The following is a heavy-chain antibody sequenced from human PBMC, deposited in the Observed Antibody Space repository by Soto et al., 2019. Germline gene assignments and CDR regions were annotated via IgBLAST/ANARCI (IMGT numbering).Heavy chain of an antibody. CDR3: ARESGSYAPYYFYYAMDV. Sequence: QVQLVQSGAEVKKPGASVRVSCKASGYTFIGYGISWVRQAPGQGLEWMGWISGDNGDTRYAQNFQGRVTMATDASKNTAYSDMRTLRSDDTAVYYCARESGSYAPYYFYYAMDVWGQGTTVTVSS. D-gene: IGHD1-26*01. CDR1: GYTFIGYG. J-gene: IGHJ6*02. V-gene: IGHV1-18*04. CDR2: ISGDNGDT.